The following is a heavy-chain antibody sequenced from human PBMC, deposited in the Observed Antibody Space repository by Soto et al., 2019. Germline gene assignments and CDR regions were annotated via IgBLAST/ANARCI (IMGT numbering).Heavy chain of an antibody. CDR3: ARDLSTIFGVVISRHNWFDS. V-gene: IGHV1-18*01. CDR1: GYTFTSYG. CDR2: ISAYNGNT. D-gene: IGHD3-3*01. J-gene: IGHJ5*01. Sequence: ASVKVSCKASGYTFTSYGISWVRQAPGQGLEWMGWISAYNGNTNYAQKLQGRVTMTTDTSTSTAYMELRSLRSDDTAVYYCARDLSTIFGVVISRHNWFDSWGQGTLVTVSS.